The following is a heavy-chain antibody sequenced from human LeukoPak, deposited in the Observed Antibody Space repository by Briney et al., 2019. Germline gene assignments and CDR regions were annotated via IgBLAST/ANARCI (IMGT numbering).Heavy chain of an antibody. Sequence: GGSLRLSCAASGFTFSTFAMIWVRQPPGKGLEWVSSIFPSGGEIHYADSVRGRFTISRDNSKSTLSLQMNSLRVEDTAVYYCARDPMLDNWGQGTLVTVSS. V-gene: IGHV3-23*01. J-gene: IGHJ4*02. CDR3: ARDPMLDN. CDR2: IFPSGGEI. CDR1: GFTFSTFA. D-gene: IGHD3-10*02.